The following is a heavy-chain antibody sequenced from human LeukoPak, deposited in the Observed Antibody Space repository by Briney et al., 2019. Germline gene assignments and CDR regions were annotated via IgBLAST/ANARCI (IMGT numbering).Heavy chain of an antibody. D-gene: IGHD5-18*01. Sequence: GRSLRLSCAASGFSFSTYAMHWVRQAPGKGLEWVALIWHDASHTFYTDSVKGRFTISRDNSKNTLYLQMNSLRAEDTAVYYCAKPYVDTAMVADFFDYWGQGTLVTVSS. CDR1: GFSFSTYA. CDR2: IWHDASHT. V-gene: IGHV3-33*06. J-gene: IGHJ4*02. CDR3: AKPYVDTAMVADFFDY.